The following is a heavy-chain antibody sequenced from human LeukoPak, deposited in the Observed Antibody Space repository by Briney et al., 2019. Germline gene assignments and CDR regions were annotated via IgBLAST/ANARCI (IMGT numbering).Heavy chain of an antibody. D-gene: IGHD3-9*01. CDR3: ARGDILTDYSFDP. V-gene: IGHV3-13*04. CDR2: IGTTGDT. Sequence: GGSLRLSCVASGFTFSNYDMHWVRQATGKGLEWVSGIGTTGDTYCPASVKGRFTISRENAKNSLSLQMNSLRAGDTAVYYCARGDILTDYSFDPWGQGTLVIVSS. CDR1: GFTFSNYD. J-gene: IGHJ5*02.